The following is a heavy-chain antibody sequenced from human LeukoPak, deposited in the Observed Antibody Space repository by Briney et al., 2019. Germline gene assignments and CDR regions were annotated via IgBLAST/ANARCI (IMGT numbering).Heavy chain of an antibody. V-gene: IGHV3-23*01. J-gene: IGHJ4*02. Sequence: GGSLRLSCAASGFTFSSYAMSWVRQAPGKGLEWVSAISGSGGSTYYADSVKGRFTISRDNSKNTLYLQMNSLRAEDTAAYYCAKARVYCSSTSCYTMGVYYFDYWGQGTLVTVSS. CDR1: GFTFSSYA. D-gene: IGHD2-2*02. CDR3: AKARVYCSSTSCYTMGVYYFDY. CDR2: ISGSGGST.